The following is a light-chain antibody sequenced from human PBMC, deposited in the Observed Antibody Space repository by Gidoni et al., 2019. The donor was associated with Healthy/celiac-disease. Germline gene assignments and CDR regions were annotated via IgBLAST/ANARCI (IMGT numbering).Light chain of an antibody. CDR1: SGHSSYA. Sequence: QLVLTQSHSASASLGASVKLTCTLSSGHSSYAIAWHQQQPEKGPRYLMKLNSDGSHSKGDGIPDRFSGSSSGAARYLTISSLQSEDEADYYCQTWGTCMVFGGGTKLTVL. CDR2: LNSDGSH. J-gene: IGLJ2*01. V-gene: IGLV4-69*01. CDR3: QTWGTCMV.